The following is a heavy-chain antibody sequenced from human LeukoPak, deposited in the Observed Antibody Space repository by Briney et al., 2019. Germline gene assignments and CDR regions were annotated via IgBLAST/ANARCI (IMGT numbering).Heavy chain of an antibody. Sequence: SETLSLTCTVSVVALSSSIYYSGSIRQPPGKGLEWIGSIYYSGSTYYNPSLKSRVTISVDTSKNQFSLKLSSVTAADTAVYYCARPSRGDGFDPWGQGTLVTVSS. CDR1: VVALSSSIYY. CDR3: ARPSRGDGFDP. V-gene: IGHV4-39*01. CDR2: IYYSGST. D-gene: IGHD2-21*02. J-gene: IGHJ5*02.